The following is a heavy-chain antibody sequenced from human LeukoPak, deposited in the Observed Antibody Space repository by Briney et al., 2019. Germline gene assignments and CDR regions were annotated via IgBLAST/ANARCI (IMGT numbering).Heavy chain of an antibody. J-gene: IGHJ4*02. V-gene: IGHV3-30*18. D-gene: IGHD6-6*01. CDR2: ISYDGNNK. Sequence: GGSLRLSCAASGFTLSSYGMHWVRQAPGKGLEWAAVISYDGNNKYYADSVKGRFTISRDNSKNTLYLQMNSLRAEDTAVYYCAKSYSSSSEAFDYWGQGTLVTVSS. CDR1: GFTLSSYG. CDR3: AKSYSSSSEAFDY.